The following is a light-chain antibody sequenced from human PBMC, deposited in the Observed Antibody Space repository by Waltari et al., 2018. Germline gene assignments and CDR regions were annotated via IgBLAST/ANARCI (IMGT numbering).Light chain of an antibody. CDR1: RSVLYSPNNKNY. Sequence: DIVMTQSPDSLAVSLGERATINCKSSRSVLYSPNNKNYLSWYQQKPGQPHKLLIYRASTRQSEVPDRFSGSGSGTDFSLTISSRQAEDVALYYCQQVYGSRLTFGGGTKVEIK. V-gene: IGKV4-1*01. CDR2: RAS. CDR3: QQVYGSRLT. J-gene: IGKJ4*01.